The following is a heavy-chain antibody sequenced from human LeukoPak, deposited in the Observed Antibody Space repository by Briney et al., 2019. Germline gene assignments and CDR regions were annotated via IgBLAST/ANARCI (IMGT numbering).Heavy chain of an antibody. D-gene: IGHD3-3*01. CDR1: SYSFTSYG. CDR2: ISAYNGNT. V-gene: IGHV1-18*01. CDR3: ARDMFPGSSGVVIKNMDI. J-gene: IGHJ6*03. Sequence: ASVKVSCKASSYSFTSYGFSWVRQAPGQGLEWMGWISAYNGNTKYAQKLQGRVTMTTDTSTSTAYMELRSLRSDDTAVYYCARDMFPGSSGVVIKNMDIWGKGTTVTISS.